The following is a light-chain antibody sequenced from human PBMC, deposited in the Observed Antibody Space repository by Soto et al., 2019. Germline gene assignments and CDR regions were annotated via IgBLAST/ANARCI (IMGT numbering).Light chain of an antibody. CDR3: AQDGSAGR. V-gene: IGKV3-20*01. J-gene: IGKJ1*01. CDR1: QSVSNNY. CDR2: GAS. Sequence: TGSLKTGEGSSLYSMAIQSVSNNYLGWYQQKPCQAPRLLSYGASNRATGIPDRFSRSGSGSAFSLPISSLEPEGFAVYYGAQDGSAGRFGEGTKVDIK.